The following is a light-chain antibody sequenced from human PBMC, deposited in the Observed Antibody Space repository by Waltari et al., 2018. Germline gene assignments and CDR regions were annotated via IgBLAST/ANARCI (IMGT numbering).Light chain of an antibody. CDR1: NSDVGDYNY. J-gene: IGLJ3*02. V-gene: IGLV2-14*01. Sequence: QSALTQPSSVSGSPGQSITISCTGTNSDVGDYNYFSWYHQRPGEGPTLFIYEANNRPSGVSDRVSGAKSGTPASMSISDLQAEDEGDYYCSSYRAGSTLVFGGGTKVTVL. CDR2: EAN. CDR3: SSYRAGSTLV.